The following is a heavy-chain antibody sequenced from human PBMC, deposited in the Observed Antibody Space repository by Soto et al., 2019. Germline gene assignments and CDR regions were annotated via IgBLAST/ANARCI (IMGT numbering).Heavy chain of an antibody. CDR2: IIPIFGTA. J-gene: IGHJ6*02. V-gene: IGHV1-69*01. D-gene: IGHD3-3*01. Sequence: QVQLVQSGAEVKKPGSSVKVSCKASGGTFSSYAISWVRQAPGQGLEWMGGIIPIFGTANYAQKFQGRVTITADESTSTAYMELSSLRSEDTAVYYCASQVFWSGHNYYYYGMDVWGQGTTVTVSS. CDR1: GGTFSSYA. CDR3: ASQVFWSGHNYYYYGMDV.